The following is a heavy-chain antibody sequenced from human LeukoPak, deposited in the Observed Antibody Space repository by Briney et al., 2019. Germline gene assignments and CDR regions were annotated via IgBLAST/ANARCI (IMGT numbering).Heavy chain of an antibody. V-gene: IGHV3-30*02. J-gene: IGHJ4*02. D-gene: IGHD1-26*01. Sequence: AGGSLRLSCAASGFNFSNYGIHWVRQAPGKGLEWVAFIRYDGSNRYYAVSVKGRFTIFRDNSKNTLYLQMNSLRVEDTAMYYCAKDVVGATNIDYWGQGTLVTVSS. CDR3: AKDVVGATNIDY. CDR2: IRYDGSNR. CDR1: GFNFSNYG.